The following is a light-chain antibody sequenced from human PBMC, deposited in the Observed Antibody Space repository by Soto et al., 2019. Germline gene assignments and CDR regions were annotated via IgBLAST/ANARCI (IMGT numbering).Light chain of an antibody. J-gene: IGKJ5*01. Sequence: DIQMTQSPSTLSASVGDTVTITCRASQRISSWLAWYQQKPGKAPKLLIYDASNLESGVPSRFSGSGSGTEFTLTISSLQPDDFATYYCQQSYSTPPTFGQGTRLEIK. CDR3: QQSYSTPPT. V-gene: IGKV1-5*01. CDR2: DAS. CDR1: QRISSW.